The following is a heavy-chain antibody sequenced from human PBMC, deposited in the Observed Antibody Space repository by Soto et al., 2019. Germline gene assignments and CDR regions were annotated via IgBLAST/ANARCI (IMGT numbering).Heavy chain of an antibody. J-gene: IGHJ6*02. CDR3: ARSGLRWSPGSYNYGMDV. CDR1: GYSFTSYW. V-gene: IGHV5-51*01. D-gene: IGHD4-17*01. Sequence: GESLKISCKGSGYSFTSYWIGWVRQMPGKGLEWMGIIYPGDSDTRYSPSFQGQVTISADKSITTAYLQWSSLKASDTAMSYCARSGLRWSPGSYNYGMDVWGQGTTVTVSS. CDR2: IYPGDSDT.